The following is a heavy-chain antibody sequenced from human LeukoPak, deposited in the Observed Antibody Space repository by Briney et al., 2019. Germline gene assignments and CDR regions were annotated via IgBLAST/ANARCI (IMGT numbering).Heavy chain of an antibody. Sequence: GASVKVSCKASGYTFTGYYMHWVRQAPGQGLEWMGRINPNSGGTNYAQKFQGRVTMTRDTSISTAYMELSRLRSDDTAVYCCARTDFWSGYYKFDYWGQGTLVTVSS. J-gene: IGHJ4*02. CDR1: GYTFTGYY. CDR3: ARTDFWSGYYKFDY. D-gene: IGHD3-3*01. CDR2: INPNSGGT. V-gene: IGHV1-2*06.